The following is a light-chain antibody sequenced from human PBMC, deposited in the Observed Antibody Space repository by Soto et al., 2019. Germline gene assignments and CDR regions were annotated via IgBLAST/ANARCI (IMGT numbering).Light chain of an antibody. Sequence: DVVLTQSPLSLPVTLGQPASISCRSSQGLEHSNGKTYLNWFHQRPGQSPRRLIYNVSNRGSGVPDRFSGSGSGTDFTLKISRMEAEDVGVYYCMQGTHWPYTFGQGTYLEIK. V-gene: IGKV2-30*02. CDR1: QGLEHSNGKTY. CDR2: NVS. J-gene: IGKJ2*01. CDR3: MQGTHWPYT.